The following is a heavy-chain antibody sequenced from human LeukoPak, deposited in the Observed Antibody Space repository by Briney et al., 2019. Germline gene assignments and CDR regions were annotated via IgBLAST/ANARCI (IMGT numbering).Heavy chain of an antibody. Sequence: PSETLSLTCAVSGGSVSSSSFYWTWIRQPPGKGLEWIGYIYYNGSAKYNPSLKTRVTLSIDTPNNHLSLKLSSVTAVDTAVYYCARDYYASGNYYNAWIAPWGQGPLVTVSS. J-gene: IGHJ5*02. V-gene: IGHV4-61*03. CDR1: GGSVSSSSFY. CDR3: ARDYYASGNYYNAWIAP. CDR2: IYYNGSA. D-gene: IGHD3-10*01.